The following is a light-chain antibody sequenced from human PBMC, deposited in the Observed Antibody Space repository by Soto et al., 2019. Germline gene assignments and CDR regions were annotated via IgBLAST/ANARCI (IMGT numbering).Light chain of an antibody. CDR1: QSVGSIY. Sequence: EIVLTQSPATLSLSPGERATLSCRASQSVGSIYLAWYQQKPGQAPRLIIHGASNRASGIPDRFSGSGSGTDFTLTISRLEPEDFAVYYCQQYGSSPRTFGQGTKVEIK. CDR2: GAS. J-gene: IGKJ1*01. V-gene: IGKV3-20*01. CDR3: QQYGSSPRT.